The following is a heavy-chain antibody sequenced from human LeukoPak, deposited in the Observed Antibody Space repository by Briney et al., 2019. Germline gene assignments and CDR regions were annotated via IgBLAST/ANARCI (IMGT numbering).Heavy chain of an antibody. CDR3: ARGLIRGLPITGH. CDR2: INHGGST. Sequence: KASETLSLTCAVYGGSYSGYYWSWIRQPPGKGLEWIGEINHGGSTNYNPSLKSRVTISADTSKNQFSLKLRSVTVADTAIYYCARGLIRGLPITGHWGRGTLVIVSS. V-gene: IGHV4-34*01. J-gene: IGHJ4*02. D-gene: IGHD3-10*01. CDR1: GGSYSGYY.